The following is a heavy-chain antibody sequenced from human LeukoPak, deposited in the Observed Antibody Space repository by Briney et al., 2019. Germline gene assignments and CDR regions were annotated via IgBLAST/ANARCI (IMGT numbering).Heavy chain of an antibody. D-gene: IGHD4-17*01. CDR3: ARHLATVTASRQYYYYGMDV. CDR1: GYSFTFTKNW. J-gene: IGHJ6*02. CDR2: ICPVDSDT. Sequence: GESLKISCKASGYSFTFTKNWIGWVRQVPGKGLEWMGIICPVDSDTRYNPSFQGQVTISVDKSISTTYLQWSSLKASDTAIYYCARHLATVTASRQYYYYGMDVWGQGTTVTVSS. V-gene: IGHV5-51*01.